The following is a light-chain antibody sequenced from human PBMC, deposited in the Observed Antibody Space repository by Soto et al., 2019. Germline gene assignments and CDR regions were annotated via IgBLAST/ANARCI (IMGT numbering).Light chain of an antibody. CDR2: AVN. J-gene: IGLJ2*01. V-gene: IGLV2-14*01. Sequence: QSALTQPASVSGSPGQSITISCTGTTNDIGSYNFVSWYRQHPGKAPKLMIFAVNNRPSGVSNRFSGSKSGNTASLTISELQPEDEADYYCSSYATSNTFPVIFGGGTKLTVL. CDR3: SSYATSNTFPVI. CDR1: TNDIGSYNF.